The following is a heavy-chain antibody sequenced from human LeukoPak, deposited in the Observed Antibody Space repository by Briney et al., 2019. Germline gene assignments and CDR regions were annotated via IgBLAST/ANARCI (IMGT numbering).Heavy chain of an antibody. CDR3: ARGLRREQQLLRAFDY. CDR2: MNPNSGNT. V-gene: IGHV1-8*01. CDR1: GYTFTNYD. Sequence: SVKVSCKASGYTFTNYDINWVRQASGQGLEWMGWMNPNSGNTGSAQKFQGRVTMTSNTSISTAYMELSSLRSEDTAVYYCARGLRREQQLLRAFDYWGQGTPVTVSS. J-gene: IGHJ4*02. D-gene: IGHD6-13*01.